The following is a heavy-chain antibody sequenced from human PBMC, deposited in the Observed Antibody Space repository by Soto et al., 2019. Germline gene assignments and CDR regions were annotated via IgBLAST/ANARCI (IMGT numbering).Heavy chain of an antibody. CDR2: ISAYNGNT. CDR1: GYTFTSYG. D-gene: IGHD3-3*01. CDR3: ASPIYDFWSGYEYGMDV. V-gene: IGHV1-18*01. Sequence: ASVKVSCKASGYTFTSYGISWVRQAPGQGLEWMGWISAYNGNTNYAQKLQGRVTMTTDTSTSTAYMELRSLRSDDTAVYYCASPIYDFWSGYEYGMDVWGQGTTVTVSS. J-gene: IGHJ6*02.